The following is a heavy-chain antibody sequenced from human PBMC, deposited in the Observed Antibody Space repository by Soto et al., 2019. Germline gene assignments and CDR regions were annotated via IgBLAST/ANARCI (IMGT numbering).Heavy chain of an antibody. D-gene: IGHD4-17*01. CDR3: ARDYGDYDFLYY. V-gene: IGHV3-30-3*01. Sequence: QVQLVESGGGVVQPGRSLRLSCVASGFTFSRYAIHWVRQAPGKGLEWVAVISYDGSDKYYADSVKGRFTISSDNLTNYLYLQMNSLRPDGTAVYYCARDYGDYDFLYYWGQGTLVTV. CDR2: ISYDGSDK. J-gene: IGHJ4*02. CDR1: GFTFSRYA.